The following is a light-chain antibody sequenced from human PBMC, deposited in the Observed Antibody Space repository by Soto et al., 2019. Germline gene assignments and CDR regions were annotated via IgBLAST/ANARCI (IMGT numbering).Light chain of an antibody. V-gene: IGKV1-39*01. J-gene: IGKJ5*01. Sequence: PMTPSPSTPSSSVGGRVPLTFPASQSVRSWLAWYQQKPGRAPKLLIFAASSLQSGVPSRFSGSGSGTDFTLTISSLQPEDFATYYCQQSYSTPHTFGQGTRLEIK. CDR2: AAS. CDR3: QQSYSTPHT. CDR1: QSVRSW.